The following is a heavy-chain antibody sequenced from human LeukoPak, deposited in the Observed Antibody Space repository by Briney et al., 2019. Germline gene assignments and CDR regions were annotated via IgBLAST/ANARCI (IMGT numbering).Heavy chain of an antibody. V-gene: IGHV3-11*01. CDR2: IGGDSTTI. J-gene: IGHJ5*02. CDR1: GFTFSDYY. CDR3: AREVNTWFDP. Sequence: PGGSLRLSCAASGFTFSDYYKTWIRQAPGKGLEWVSYIGGDSTTIYYADSVKGRFTISRDNAKNSLYLQMNSLRAEDTAIYYCAREVNTWFDPWGQGTLVTVSS. D-gene: IGHD3-22*01.